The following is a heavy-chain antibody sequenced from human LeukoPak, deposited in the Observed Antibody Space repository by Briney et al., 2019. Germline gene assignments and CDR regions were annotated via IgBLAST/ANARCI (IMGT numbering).Heavy chain of an antibody. CDR1: GYTFTGYY. CDR2: INPSSGGT. J-gene: IGHJ4*02. Sequence: GASVKVSCKTSGYTFTGYYIHWVRQAPGQGLEWMGWINPSSGGTIFAQKFQGRVTMTRHTSINTAYMELRRLTSDDTAMYYCARSPDYSRFDYWGQGTLVTVSS. D-gene: IGHD4-11*01. CDR3: ARSPDYSRFDY. V-gene: IGHV1-2*02.